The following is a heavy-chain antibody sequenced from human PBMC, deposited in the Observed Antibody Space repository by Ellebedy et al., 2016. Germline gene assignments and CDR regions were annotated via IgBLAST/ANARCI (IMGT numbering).Heavy chain of an antibody. CDR3: ARGGGYCSGGSCYQDWYFDL. D-gene: IGHD2-15*01. CDR2: IYYSGST. V-gene: IGHV4-31*03. J-gene: IGHJ2*01. Sequence: SETLSLXXTVSGGSISSGGYYWSWIRQHPGKGLEWIGYIYYSGSTYYNPSLKSRVTISVDRSKNQFSLKLSSVTAADTAVYYCARGGGYCSGGSCYQDWYFDLWGRGTLVTVSS. CDR1: GGSISSGGYY.